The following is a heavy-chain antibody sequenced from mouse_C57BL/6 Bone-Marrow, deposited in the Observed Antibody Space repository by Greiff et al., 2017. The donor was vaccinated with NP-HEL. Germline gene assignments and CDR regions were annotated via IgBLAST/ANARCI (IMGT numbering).Heavy chain of an antibody. J-gene: IGHJ4*01. CDR2: ISYDGSN. CDR1: GYAITSGYY. V-gene: IGHV3-6*01. CDR3: ADGSYDYEGGEAMDY. D-gene: IGHD2-4*01. Sequence: VQLQESGPGLVKPSQSLSLTCSVTGYAITSGYYWNWIRQFPGNKLEMMGYISYDGSNNYNPSLKNRIPVTRDTTKNQFFLKLNSVTTEDTATYYFADGSYDYEGGEAMDYWGQGTSVTVSS.